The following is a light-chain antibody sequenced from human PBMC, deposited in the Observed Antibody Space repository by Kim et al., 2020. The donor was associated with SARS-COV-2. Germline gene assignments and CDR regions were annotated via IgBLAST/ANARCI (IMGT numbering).Light chain of an antibody. CDR3: QERSTGA. J-gene: IGKJ3*01. CDR1: HSVDNS. V-gene: IGKV3-11*01. CDR2: DAS. Sequence: SLSPGERATLSCRASHSVDNSFAWYQQKPGQTPKLLIYDASNRATGIPTRFYGSGSGTEFILTISSLEPGDFAVYYCQERSTGAFGPGTRVDIK.